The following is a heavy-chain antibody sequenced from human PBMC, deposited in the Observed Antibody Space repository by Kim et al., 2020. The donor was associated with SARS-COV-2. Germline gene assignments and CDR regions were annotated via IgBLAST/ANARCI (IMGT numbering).Heavy chain of an antibody. CDR1: GGTFSSYA. D-gene: IGHD6-13*01. J-gene: IGHJ5*02. CDR2: IIPILGIA. CDR3: ARGPKGEHGALYSSSWFNPIDTNKGFDP. Sequence: SVKVSCKASGGTFSSYAISWVRQAPGQGLEWMGRIIPILGIANYAQKFQGRVTITADKSTSTAYMELSSLRSEDTAVYYCARGPKGEHGALYSSSWFNPIDTNKGFDPWGQGTLVTVSS. V-gene: IGHV1-69*04.